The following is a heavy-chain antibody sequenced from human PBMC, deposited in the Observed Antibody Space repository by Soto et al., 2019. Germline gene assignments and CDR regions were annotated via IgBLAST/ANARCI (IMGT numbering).Heavy chain of an antibody. V-gene: IGHV1-69*01. CDR2: IIPMFAAT. CDR1: GGSFSDFA. Sequence: QVQLAQSGAEMTKPGSSVKVSCRASGGSFSDFAFSWVRQAPGQGLEWMGGIIPMFAATKYAQRLQDRVTITAAESTNTVSLALNSLTSEDTDIYYCALGAIVAVPAALSSYHDYTNYRFDSWGQGTLVTVSS. D-gene: IGHD2-15*01. J-gene: IGHJ4*02. CDR3: ALGAIVAVPAALSSYHDYTNYRFDS.